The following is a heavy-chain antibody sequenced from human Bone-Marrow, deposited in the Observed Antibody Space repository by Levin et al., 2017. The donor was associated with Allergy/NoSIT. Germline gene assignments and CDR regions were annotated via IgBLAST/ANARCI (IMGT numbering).Heavy chain of an antibody. V-gene: IGHV4-34*01. D-gene: IGHD3-3*01. CDR3: AVGNVLRFLEWFPEPQYYYYYGMDV. CDR1: GGYFSGYY. CDR2: INHSGST. Sequence: SQTLSLTCAVYGGYFSGYYWSWIRQPPGKGLEWIGEINHSGSTNYNPSLKSRVTISVDTSKNQFSLKLSSVTAADTAVYYCAVGNVLRFLEWFPEPQYYYYYGMDVWGQGTTVTVSS. J-gene: IGHJ6*02.